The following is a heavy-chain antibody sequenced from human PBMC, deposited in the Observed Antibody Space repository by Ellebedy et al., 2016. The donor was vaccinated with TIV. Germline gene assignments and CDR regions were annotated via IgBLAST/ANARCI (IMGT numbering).Heavy chain of an antibody. J-gene: IGHJ4*02. CDR1: GFTFNIYW. V-gene: IGHV3-9*01. D-gene: IGHD6-19*01. Sequence: SLKISXAASGFTFNIYWMSWVRQAPGKGLEWVSGISWNSDTLLYADSVKGRFSIFRDNAKNSLFLEINSLAPGDTALYFCAKGGLIAVAGTYFDLWGQGTLVTVSS. CDR2: ISWNSDTL. CDR3: AKGGLIAVAGTYFDL.